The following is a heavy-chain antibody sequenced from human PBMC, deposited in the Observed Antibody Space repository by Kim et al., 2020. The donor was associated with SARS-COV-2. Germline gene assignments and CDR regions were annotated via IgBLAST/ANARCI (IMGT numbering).Heavy chain of an antibody. V-gene: IGHV3-23*01. CDR1: GFTFSPYG. Sequence: GGSLRLSCAASGFTFSPYGMSWVRQAPGKGLEWVSAISGSGGSTYYADSVKGRFTISRDNSQNTLFLQMNRLRAEDTALYYCAKDFGYSGYGDAFHIWGQGTMVTVS. D-gene: IGHD5-12*01. CDR3: AKDFGYSGYGDAFHI. J-gene: IGHJ3*02. CDR2: ISGSGGST.